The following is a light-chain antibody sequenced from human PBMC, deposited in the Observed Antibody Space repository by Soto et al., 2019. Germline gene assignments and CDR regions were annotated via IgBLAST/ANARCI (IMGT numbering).Light chain of an antibody. CDR2: GAS. CDR3: QQRSNWPPWT. CDR1: QSVSSNY. V-gene: IGKV3-11*01. J-gene: IGKJ1*01. Sequence: EIVLTQSPGTLSLSPWERATLSCRASQSVSSNYLAWYQQKPGQAPRLLIYGASNRATGIPARFSGSGSGTDFTLTISSLEPEDFAVYYCQQRSNWPPWTFGQGTKVDI.